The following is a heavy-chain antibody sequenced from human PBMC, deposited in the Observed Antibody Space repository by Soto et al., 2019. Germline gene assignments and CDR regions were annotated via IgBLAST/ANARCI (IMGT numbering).Heavy chain of an antibody. CDR3: ARSQTVGSRINDAFNI. V-gene: IGHV5-51*01. Sequence: GASLKISCEGFGYNLPTCWIAWVRQMPGKGLEWMGIIYPGDSDTRYSPSFQGRVTISADKSISTAYLQWSSLKASDTAMYYCARSQTVGSRINDAFNIWGHGTMVTVSS. J-gene: IGHJ3*02. CDR1: GYNLPTCW. D-gene: IGHD1-26*01. CDR2: IYPGDSDT.